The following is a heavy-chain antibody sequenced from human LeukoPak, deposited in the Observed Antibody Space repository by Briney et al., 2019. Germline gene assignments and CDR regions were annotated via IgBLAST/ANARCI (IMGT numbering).Heavy chain of an antibody. J-gene: IGHJ1*01. Sequence: SETLSLTCTVSGGSISSYYWSWIRQPPGKGLEWIGYIYYSGSTNYNPSLKSRVTISVDTSKNQFSLKLSSVTAADTAVYYCATNGWYCLDHWGQGALVTVSS. D-gene: IGHD6-19*01. CDR1: GGSISSYY. CDR3: ATNGWYCLDH. CDR2: IYYSGST. V-gene: IGHV4-59*01.